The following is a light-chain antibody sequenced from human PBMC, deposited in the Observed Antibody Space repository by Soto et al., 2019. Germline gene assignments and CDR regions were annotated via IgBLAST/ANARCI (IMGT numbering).Light chain of an antibody. Sequence: QSVLTQPPSVSGAPGQRVTISCTGSSSNIGTGYDVHWYQQLPGTAPKLPIYGNSNPPSGVPDRFSGSKSGTSASLAITGLQAEDEADYYCQSFDSSRFYVFGTGTKVTV. V-gene: IGLV1-40*01. J-gene: IGLJ1*01. CDR1: SSNIGTGYD. CDR2: GNS. CDR3: QSFDSSRFYV.